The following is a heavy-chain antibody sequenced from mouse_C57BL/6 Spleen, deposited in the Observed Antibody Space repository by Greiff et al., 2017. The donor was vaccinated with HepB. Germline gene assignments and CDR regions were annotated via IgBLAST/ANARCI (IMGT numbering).Heavy chain of an antibody. CDR3: TIFITTVVAPDAMDY. J-gene: IGHJ4*01. D-gene: IGHD1-1*01. Sequence: EVQLQQSGAELVRPGASVKLSCTASGFNIKDDYMHWVKQRPEQGLEWIGWIDPENGDTEYASKFQGKATITAYTSSNTSYLQLSILTSEDTAVYYCTIFITTVVAPDAMDYWGQGTSVTVSS. CDR1: GFNIKDDY. CDR2: IDPENGDT. V-gene: IGHV14-4*01.